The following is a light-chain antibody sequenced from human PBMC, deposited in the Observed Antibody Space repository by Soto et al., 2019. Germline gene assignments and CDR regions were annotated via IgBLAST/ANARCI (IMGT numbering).Light chain of an antibody. CDR3: QHYAASPLT. CDR1: QSVSNNY. CDR2: DAS. V-gene: IGKV3D-20*01. J-gene: IGKJ4*01. Sequence: PGQRATLSCGASQSVSNNYLAWYQQKPGLAPRLLIYDASTRATGIPDRFSGSGSGTDFTLTISRLQPEDFAVYYCQHYAASPLTFGGGTKVDIK.